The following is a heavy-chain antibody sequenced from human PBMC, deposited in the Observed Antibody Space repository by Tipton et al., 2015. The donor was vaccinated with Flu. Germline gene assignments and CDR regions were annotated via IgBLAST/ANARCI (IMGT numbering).Heavy chain of an antibody. Sequence: LRLSCTVSGGSISSGGYYWSWIRQHPGKDLEWIWYIYDSGSTYYNPSLNSRVTISVDTSKTQFSLKLRSVTAADTAVYYCARVDQLLLYAIDYWGQGTRVTVSS. V-gene: IGHV4-31*03. J-gene: IGHJ4*02. CDR1: GGSISSGGYY. D-gene: IGHD2-2*01. CDR3: ARVDQLLLYAIDY. CDR2: IYDSGST.